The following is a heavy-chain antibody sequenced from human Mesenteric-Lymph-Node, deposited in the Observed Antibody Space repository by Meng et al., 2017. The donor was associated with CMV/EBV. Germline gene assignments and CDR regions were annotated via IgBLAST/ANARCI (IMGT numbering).Heavy chain of an antibody. CDR3: ARDRSSRFLEWLGLNGMDV. J-gene: IGHJ6*02. V-gene: IGHV3-30-3*01. Sequence: GESLKISCAASGFTFSSYAMHWVRQAPGKGLEWVAVISYDGSNKYYADSVKGRFTISRDNSKNTLYLQMNSLRAEDTALYYCARDRSSRFLEWLGLNGMDVWGQGTTVTVSS. CDR2: ISYDGSNK. CDR1: GFTFSSYA. D-gene: IGHD3-3*01.